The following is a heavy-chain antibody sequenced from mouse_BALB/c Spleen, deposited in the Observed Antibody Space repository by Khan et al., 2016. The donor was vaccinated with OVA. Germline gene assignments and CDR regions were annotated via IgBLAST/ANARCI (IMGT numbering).Heavy chain of an antibody. CDR2: INTYTGEP. D-gene: IGHD2-12*01. J-gene: IGHJ2*01. Sequence: QIQLVQSGPELKKPGETVKISCKASGYTFTNYGLNWMKQAPGKGLKWMGWINTYTGEPIYADDFRERFAFSLETSASTAYLQINNLKNDDMATYFCARSRSHYLPDCWGQGSTLTVSS. CDR3: ARSRSHYLPDC. CDR1: GYTFTNYG. V-gene: IGHV9-1*02.